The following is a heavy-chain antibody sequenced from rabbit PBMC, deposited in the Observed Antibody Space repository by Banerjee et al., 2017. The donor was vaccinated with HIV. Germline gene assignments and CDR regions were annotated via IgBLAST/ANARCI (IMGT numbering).Heavy chain of an antibody. CDR2: IAPGIFNT. Sequence: QEQLEESGGDLVKPEGSLTLTCTASGFSFSDSYWICWVSQAPGKGLEWIGCIAPGIFNTYYATWAKALFTISKTSSTTVTLQMASLTAADTATYFCARDLGNLWGPGTLVTVS. CDR3: ARDLGNL. V-gene: IGHV1S45*01. CDR1: GFSFSDSYW. J-gene: IGHJ4*01.